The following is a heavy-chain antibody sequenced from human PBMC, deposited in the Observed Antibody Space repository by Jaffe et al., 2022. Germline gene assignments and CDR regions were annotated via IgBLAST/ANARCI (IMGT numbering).Heavy chain of an antibody. Sequence: QVQLQESGPGLVKPSGTLSLTCAVSGGSISTINWWSWIRQAPGKGLEWIGEVYHAGSTYYNPSLKNRVTISVDKSKNQFSLNLTSVTAADTAVYYCARNWVGPTRFYWYFDLWGRGTLVTVSS. D-gene: IGHD1-26*01. CDR3: ARNWVGPTRFYWYFDL. J-gene: IGHJ2*01. CDR1: GGSISTINW. CDR2: VYHAGST. V-gene: IGHV4-4*02.